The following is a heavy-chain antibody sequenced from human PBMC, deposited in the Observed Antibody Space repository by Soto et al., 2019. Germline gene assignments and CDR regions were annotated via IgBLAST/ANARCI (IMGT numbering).Heavy chain of an antibody. CDR1: GFTFDDYA. V-gene: IGHV3-9*01. CDR2: ISWNTYTI. Sequence: EVQLVESGGGLVQPGRSLRLSCAASGFTFDDYAMHWVRQAPGKGLEWVSGISWNTYTIDYADSVKGRFTISRDNAKNSLYRQMNSLRAEDTALYYCAKDRVRGRFGESSFDVWGQGTMVTVSS. J-gene: IGHJ3*01. D-gene: IGHD3-10*01. CDR3: AKDRVRGRFGESSFDV.